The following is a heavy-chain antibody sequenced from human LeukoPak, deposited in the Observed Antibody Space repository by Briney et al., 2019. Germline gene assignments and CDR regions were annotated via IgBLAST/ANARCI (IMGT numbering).Heavy chain of an antibody. D-gene: IGHD3-3*01. J-gene: IGHJ4*02. CDR3: TRDRVVNPVERFDY. Sequence: GGSLRLSCAASGLSFSSYSMNWVRQAPGKGLEWVSSISSSGSYIFYADSAKGRFTISRDNAKNSLYLQMNSLRAEDTAVYYCTRDRVVNPVERFDYWGQGTLVTVSS. V-gene: IGHV3-21*01. CDR1: GLSFSSYS. CDR2: ISSSGSYI.